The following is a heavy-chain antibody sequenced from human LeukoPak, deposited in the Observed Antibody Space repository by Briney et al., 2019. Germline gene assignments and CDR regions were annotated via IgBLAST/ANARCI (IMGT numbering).Heavy chain of an antibody. D-gene: IGHD2-15*01. CDR3: VRDGQGSTPLDY. Sequence: GGSLRLSCVASGFTFSSYSMNWVRQAPGKGLEWVSYITRSSSAKFYADSVKGRFTISRDNAENTLYLQMNSLRAEDTAVYFCVRDGQGSTPLDYWGQGTLVTVSS. J-gene: IGHJ4*02. CDR1: GFTFSSYS. CDR2: ITRSSSAK. V-gene: IGHV3-48*01.